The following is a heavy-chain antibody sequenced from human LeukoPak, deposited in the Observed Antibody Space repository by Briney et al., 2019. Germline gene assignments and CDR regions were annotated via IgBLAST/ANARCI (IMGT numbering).Heavy chain of an antibody. CDR1: GFTFSSYS. V-gene: IGHV3-48*01. CDR3: ARDGSARDSSKLYPFFDY. J-gene: IGHJ4*02. Sequence: PGGSLRLSCAASGFTFSSYSMNWVRQAPGKGLEWVSYICSSSSTIYYAASVKGRFTISRDNAKNSLYRQMNSLRAEDTAVYYCARDGSARDSSKLYPFFDYWGQGSLVTVSS. D-gene: IGHD6-13*01. CDR2: ICSSSSTI.